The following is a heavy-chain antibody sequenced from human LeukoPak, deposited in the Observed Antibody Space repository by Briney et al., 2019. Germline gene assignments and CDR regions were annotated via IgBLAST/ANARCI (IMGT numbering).Heavy chain of an antibody. J-gene: IGHJ6*03. CDR1: GFTFSDYY. CDR3: AREGLYSSSSGGYYYMDV. D-gene: IGHD6-6*01. CDR2: ISSSGSTI. Sequence: PGGSLRLSCAASGFTFSDYYMSWIRQAPGKGLEWVPYISSSGSTIYYADSVKGRFTISRDNAKNSLYLQMNSLRAEDTAVYYCAREGLYSSSSGGYYYMDVWGKGTTVTVSS. V-gene: IGHV3-11*01.